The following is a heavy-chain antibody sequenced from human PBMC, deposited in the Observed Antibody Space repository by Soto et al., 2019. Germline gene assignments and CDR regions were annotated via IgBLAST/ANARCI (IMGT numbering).Heavy chain of an antibody. CDR1: GGSISSGDYY. CDR3: ARLNVDTAMARVRYYYYGMDV. V-gene: IGHV4-30-4*01. J-gene: IGHJ6*02. Sequence: PSETLSLTCTVSGGSISSGDYYWSWIRQPPGKGLEWIGYIYYSGSTYYNPSLKSRVTISVDTSKNQFSLKLSSMTAADTAVYYCARLNVDTAMARVRYYYYGMDVWGQGTTVTVSS. CDR2: IYYSGST. D-gene: IGHD5-18*01.